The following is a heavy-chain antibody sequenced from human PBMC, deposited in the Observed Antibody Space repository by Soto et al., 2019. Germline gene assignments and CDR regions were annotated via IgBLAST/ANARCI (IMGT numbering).Heavy chain of an antibody. D-gene: IGHD1-26*01. Sequence: GGSLRLSCAASGFTFSDYYMSWIRQAPGKGLEWVSYISSSGSAIYYADSVKGRFTISRDNAKNSLYLQMNSLRAEDTAIYYCAKTSGVSYPESRVFDYWGQGTRVTVSS. J-gene: IGHJ4*02. CDR2: ISSSGSAI. CDR3: AKTSGVSYPESRVFDY. CDR1: GFTFSDYY. V-gene: IGHV3-11*01.